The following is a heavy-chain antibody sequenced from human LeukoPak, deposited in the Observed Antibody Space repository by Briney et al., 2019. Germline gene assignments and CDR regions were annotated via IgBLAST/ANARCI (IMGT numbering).Heavy chain of an antibody. V-gene: IGHV3-11*06. Sequence: GGSLRLSCAASGFTFSDDYMTWIRQVPGKGLESIAYIGGSGSDTNYADSVRGRFTISRDNARSSLFLQMNSVTAEDSAVYFCVRHTRTAAFWGQGALVTVSS. CDR2: IGGSGSDT. CDR3: VRHTRTAAF. CDR1: GFTFSDDY. D-gene: IGHD2-15*01. J-gene: IGHJ4*02.